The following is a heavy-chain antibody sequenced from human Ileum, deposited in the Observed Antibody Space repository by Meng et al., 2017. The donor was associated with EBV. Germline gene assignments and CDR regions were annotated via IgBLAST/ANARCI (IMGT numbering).Heavy chain of an antibody. CDR3: VSYAVGAGGIGY. J-gene: IGHJ4*02. CDR1: GVSISSGYFH. V-gene: IGHV4-30-4*01. D-gene: IGHD1-26*01. CDR2: HSGST. Sequence: QVQLQESGPGLVKLSQTLSLTRPVSGVSISSGYFHWSWIRQPPGKGLEWIGHSGSTSYNPSLRSRVTISVDTSKNQFSLKVDSATAGDTAVYYCVSYAVGAGGIGYWGQGIQVTVSS.